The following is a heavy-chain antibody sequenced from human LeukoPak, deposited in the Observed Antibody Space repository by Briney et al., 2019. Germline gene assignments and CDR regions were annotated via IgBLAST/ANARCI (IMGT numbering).Heavy chain of an antibody. D-gene: IGHD3-22*01. Sequence: PGRSLRLSCAASGFTFSSYAMHWVRQAPGKGLEWVAVISYDGSSKYYADSVKGRFTISRDNSKNTLYLQMNSLRAEDTAVYYCARDGSEYDSSGYYVGYYFDYWGQGTLVTVSS. V-gene: IGHV3-30-3*01. CDR3: ARDGSEYDSSGYYVGYYFDY. J-gene: IGHJ4*02. CDR1: GFTFSSYA. CDR2: ISYDGSSK.